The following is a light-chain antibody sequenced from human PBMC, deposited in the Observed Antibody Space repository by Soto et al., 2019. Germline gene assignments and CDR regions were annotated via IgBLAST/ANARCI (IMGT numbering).Light chain of an antibody. CDR1: SSDIGRYNY. CDR2: EVS. J-gene: IGLJ1*01. V-gene: IGLV2-14*03. Sequence: QSALTQPASVSGPPGQSITISCTGTSSDIGRYNYVSWYQQHPGKAPKLIIYEVSNRPSGVSNRFSASKSGNTASLTISGLQAEDEADYYCSSRGGSNPFYAFGSGTKVAVL. CDR3: SSRGGSNPFYA.